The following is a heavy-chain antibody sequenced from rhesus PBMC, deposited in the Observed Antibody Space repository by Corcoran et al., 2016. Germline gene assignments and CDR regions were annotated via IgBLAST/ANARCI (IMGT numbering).Heavy chain of an antibody. Sequence: QVQLQESGPGLVKPSETLSLTCAVSGGSFSSYWWSWIRQPPGKGLEWIGEINGNSGSTNYNPSLKSRVTISKDASKNQFSLKLGSVTAADTAVYYCARAYSGSLYWYFDLWGPGTPITISS. V-gene: IGHV4-80*01. CDR2: INGNSGST. CDR3: ARAYSGSLYWYFDL. CDR1: GGSFSSYW. D-gene: IGHD6-25*01. J-gene: IGHJ2*01.